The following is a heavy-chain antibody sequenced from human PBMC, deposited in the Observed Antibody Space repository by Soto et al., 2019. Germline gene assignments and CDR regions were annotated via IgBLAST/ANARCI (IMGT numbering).Heavy chain of an antibody. CDR1: GGSISSSSYY. V-gene: IGHV4-39*01. J-gene: IGHJ4*02. CDR3: ARRDSGYVNLFDY. D-gene: IGHD5-12*01. CDR2: IYYSGST. Sequence: SETLSLTCTVSGGSISSSSYYWGWIRQPPGKGLEWIGSIYYSGSTYYNPSLKSRVTISVDTSKNQLSLKLSSVTAADTAVYYCARRDSGYVNLFDYWGQGTLVTVSS.